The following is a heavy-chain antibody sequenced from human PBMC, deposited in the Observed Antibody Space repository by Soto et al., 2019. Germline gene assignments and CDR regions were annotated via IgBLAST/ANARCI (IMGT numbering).Heavy chain of an antibody. V-gene: IGHV1-69*01. CDR3: VREVEVHTPVFGF. CDR1: GGTFNNYA. CDR2: ISPMFGKA. J-gene: IGHJ4*02. D-gene: IGHD3-10*01. Sequence: VQLVPSGAEVKRPGSSVKVSCKASGGTFNNYAINWVRQAPGQGLERMGDISPMFGKASYAKKFQGRVKITADDSTATAYLELSSLRSEDTALYYCVREVEVHTPVFGFWGQGSLVTVSS.